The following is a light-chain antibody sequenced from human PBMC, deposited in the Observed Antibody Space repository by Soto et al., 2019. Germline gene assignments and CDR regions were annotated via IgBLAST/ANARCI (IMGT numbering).Light chain of an antibody. J-gene: IGKJ2*01. V-gene: IGKV1-39*01. CDR3: QQSYSTPQT. CDR2: AAS. CDR1: QSISSY. Sequence: DIQMTQSPSSLSASVGDRVTITCRASQSISSYLNWYQQKPGKAPKLLIYAASSLQSGVPSRFSGSGSGTDFNLTISSLQPEDFATYYCQQSYSTPQTFGQGTKLELK.